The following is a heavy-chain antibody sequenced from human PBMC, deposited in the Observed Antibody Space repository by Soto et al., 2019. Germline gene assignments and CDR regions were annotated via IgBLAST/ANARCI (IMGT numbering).Heavy chain of an antibody. V-gene: IGHV4-39*01. D-gene: IGHD6-6*01. J-gene: IGHJ4*02. CDR2: IYYSGNT. CDR3: GSSSPFPY. Sequence: ETLSLTCSVSSASLSSSTYYWSWIRQPPGRGPEWIGSIYYSGNTYYKPSLKSRVSISIDTSRNQFSLKLTSVTAADTGVYYCGSSSPFPYGGPGILVTV. CDR1: SASLSSSTYY.